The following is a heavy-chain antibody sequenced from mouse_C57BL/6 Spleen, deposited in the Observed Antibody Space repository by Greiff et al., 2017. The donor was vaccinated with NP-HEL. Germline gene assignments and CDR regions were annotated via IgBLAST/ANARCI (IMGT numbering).Heavy chain of an antibody. CDR1: GYAFSSYW. D-gene: IGHD2-3*01. CDR3: ARGGGYYDGYPWFAY. Sequence: VQLQQSGAELVKPGASVKISCKASGYAFSSYWMNWVKQRPGKGLEWIGQIYPGDGDTNYNGKFKGKATLTADNSSSTAYMQLSSLTSEDSAVYFCARGGGYYDGYPWFAYWGQGTLVTVSA. J-gene: IGHJ3*01. V-gene: IGHV1-80*01. CDR2: IYPGDGDT.